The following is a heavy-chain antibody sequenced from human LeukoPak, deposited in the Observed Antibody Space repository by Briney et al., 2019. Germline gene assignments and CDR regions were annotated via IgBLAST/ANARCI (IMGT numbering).Heavy chain of an antibody. J-gene: IGHJ4*02. CDR2: INHSGST. V-gene: IGHV4-34*01. Sequence: SETLSLTCAVYGGSFSGYYWSWIRQPPGKGLEWIGEINHSGSTNYNPSLKSRVTISVDTSKNQFSLKLNSVTAADTAVYYCARERGQYLRLFDYRGQGTLVTVSS. D-gene: IGHD3-16*01. CDR3: ARERGQYLRLFDY. CDR1: GGSFSGYY.